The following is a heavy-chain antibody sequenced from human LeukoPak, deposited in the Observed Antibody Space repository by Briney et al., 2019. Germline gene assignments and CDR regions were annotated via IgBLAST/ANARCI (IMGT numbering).Heavy chain of an antibody. D-gene: IGHD5-12*01. V-gene: IGHV4-4*07. CDR3: ARLGGYEYYYYMDV. J-gene: IGHJ6*03. CDR2: IYTSGST. CDR1: GGSISSYY. Sequence: SETLSLTCTVSGGSISSYYWSWIRQPAGKGLEWIGRIYTSGSTNYNPSLKSRVTMSVDASKNQFSLKLSSVTAADTAVYYCARLGGYEYYYYMDVWGKGTTVTVSS.